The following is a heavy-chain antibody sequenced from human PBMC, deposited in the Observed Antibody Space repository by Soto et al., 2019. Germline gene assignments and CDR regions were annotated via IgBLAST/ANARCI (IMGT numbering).Heavy chain of an antibody. Sequence: EVQLVQSGPEVRKPGESLRISCETSGYKFTTYWIAWVRQMPGKGLEWMGIIYPGDAETRYNPSFQGQVTISADKSNNTTYRHWSSLKASDTATYYCARHLGVTVAGTRWYFDLWGRGTLLTVSS. CDR3: ARHLGVTVAGTRWYFDL. D-gene: IGHD6-19*01. V-gene: IGHV5-51*01. CDR1: GYKFTTYW. CDR2: IYPGDAET. J-gene: IGHJ2*01.